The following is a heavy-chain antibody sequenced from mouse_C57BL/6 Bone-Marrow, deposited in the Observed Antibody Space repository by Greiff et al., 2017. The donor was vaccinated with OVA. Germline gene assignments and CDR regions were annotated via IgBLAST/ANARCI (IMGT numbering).Heavy chain of an antibody. CDR1: GFTFSSYA. CDR2: ISAGGGYT. CDR3: AKTTVVATRYWDV. Sequence: EVQLVESGGGLVKPGGSLKLSCAASGFTFSSYAMSWVRQTPEKRLEWVATISAGGGYTYYPHNVQGRFTISRDNATNTLYLQLSHLTSEDTAMYYCAKTTVVATRYWDVWGTGTAVTVSS. D-gene: IGHD1-1*01. V-gene: IGHV5-4*01. J-gene: IGHJ1*03.